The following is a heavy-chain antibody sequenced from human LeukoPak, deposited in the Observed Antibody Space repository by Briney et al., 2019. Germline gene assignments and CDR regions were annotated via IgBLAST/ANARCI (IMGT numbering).Heavy chain of an antibody. J-gene: IGHJ6*03. D-gene: IGHD3-3*01. Sequence: PSETLSLTCAFYGGSFSGYYWSWIRQPPGKGLEWSGEINHSGSTNYNPSLKSRVTISVDTSKNQFSLKLSSVTAADTAVYYCARGGVASYYYYSMDVWGKGTTVTVSS. CDR1: GGSFSGYY. V-gene: IGHV4-34*01. CDR3: ARGGVASYYYYSMDV. CDR2: INHSGST.